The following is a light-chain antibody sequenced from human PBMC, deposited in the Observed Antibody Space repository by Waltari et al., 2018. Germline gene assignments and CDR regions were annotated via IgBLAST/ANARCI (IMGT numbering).Light chain of an antibody. J-gene: IGLJ3*02. CDR2: RIY. CDR3: AAWDDSLSVWV. Sequence: QSVLTQPPSASGTPRQRVTISCSGRRSNLGHNHVFWYQQFPGTAPKLLIYRIYRRPSGVPARFSGSKSATSASLAISGLRSEDEADYYCAAWDDSLSVWVFGGGTKLTVL. V-gene: IGLV1-47*01. CDR1: RSNLGHNH.